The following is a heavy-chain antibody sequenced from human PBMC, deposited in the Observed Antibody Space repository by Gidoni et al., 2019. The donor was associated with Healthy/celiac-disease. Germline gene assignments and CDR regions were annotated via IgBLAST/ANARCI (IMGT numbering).Heavy chain of an antibody. CDR2: INHSGST. V-gene: IGHV4-34*01. J-gene: IGHJ2*01. Sequence: QVQLQQWGAGLLKTSETLSLTCAVYGGSFSGYYWSWIRQPPGKGLEWIGEINHSGSTNYNPSLKSRVTISVDTSKNQFSLKLSSVTAADTAVYYCARGRTYYDFWSGYHWYFDLWGRGTLVTVSS. CDR1: GGSFSGYY. D-gene: IGHD3-3*01. CDR3: ARGRTYYDFWSGYHWYFDL.